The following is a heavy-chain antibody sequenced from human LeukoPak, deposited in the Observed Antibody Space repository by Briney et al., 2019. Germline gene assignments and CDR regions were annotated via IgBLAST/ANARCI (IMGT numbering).Heavy chain of an antibody. CDR1: GYTFTSYY. D-gene: IGHD1-1*01. CDR2: INPSGGST. Sequence: GASVKVSCKASGYTFTSYYTHWVRQAPGQGLEWMGIINPSGGSTSYAQKFQGRVTMTRDTSTSTVYMELSSLRSEATAVYYCARDVFLGGTTPWNWFDPWGQGTLVTVSS. V-gene: IGHV1-46*01. J-gene: IGHJ5*02. CDR3: ARDVFLGGTTPWNWFDP.